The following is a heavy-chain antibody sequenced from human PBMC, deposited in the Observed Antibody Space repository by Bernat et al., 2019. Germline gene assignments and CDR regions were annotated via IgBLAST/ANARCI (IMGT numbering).Heavy chain of an antibody. CDR3: ARGGWWTLDY. CDR2: INHSGST. V-gene: IGHV4-34*01. D-gene: IGHD2-15*01. Sequence: QVQLQQWGAGLLKPSETLSLTCAVYGGSFSGYYWSWIRQPPGKGLEWIGEINHSGSTNYNPSLNSRVTISVDTSKNQFSLKLSSVTAADTAVYYCARGGWWTLDYWGQGTLVTVSS. J-gene: IGHJ4*02. CDR1: GGSFSGYY.